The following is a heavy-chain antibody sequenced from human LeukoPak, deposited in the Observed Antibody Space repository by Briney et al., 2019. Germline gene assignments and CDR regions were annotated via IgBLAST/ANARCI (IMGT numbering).Heavy chain of an antibody. J-gene: IGHJ4*02. CDR3: ARLTHIVGYFDY. CDR2: ISTYNGNT. Sequence: ASVKVSCKASGYTFTSYGISWVRQAPGQGLEWMGWISTYNGNTNSAQKLQGRVTMTADTSTTTAYMELRSLRSDDTAVYYCARLTHIVGYFDYWGQGTLVTVSS. CDR1: GYTFTSYG. V-gene: IGHV1-18*01. D-gene: IGHD1-26*01.